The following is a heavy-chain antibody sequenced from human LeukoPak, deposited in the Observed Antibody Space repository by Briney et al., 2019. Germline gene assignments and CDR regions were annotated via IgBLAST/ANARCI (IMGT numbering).Heavy chain of an antibody. CDR1: GYTFTSYG. J-gene: IGHJ4*02. CDR3: ARAHYYDSSGYPRDY. Sequence: APVKVSCKASGYTFTSYGISWVRQAPGQGLEWMGWISAYNGNTNYAQKLQGRVTMTTDTSTSTAYMELRSLRSDDTAVYYCARAHYYDSSGYPRDYWGQGTLVTVSS. V-gene: IGHV1-18*01. D-gene: IGHD3-22*01. CDR2: ISAYNGNT.